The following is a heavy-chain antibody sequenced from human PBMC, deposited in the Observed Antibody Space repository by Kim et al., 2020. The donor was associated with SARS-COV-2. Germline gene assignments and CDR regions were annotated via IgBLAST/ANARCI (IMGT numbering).Heavy chain of an antibody. V-gene: IGHV3-11*04. Sequence: GGSLRLSCAASGFTFSDYYMSWIRQAPGKGLEWVSYISSSGSTIYYADSVKGRFTISRDNAKNSLYLQMNSLRAEDTAVYYCARDGGITMVRGVIPGAFDIWRQGTMVTVSS. CDR1: GFTFSDYY. D-gene: IGHD3-10*01. J-gene: IGHJ3*02. CDR3: ARDGGITMVRGVIPGAFDI. CDR2: ISSSGSTI.